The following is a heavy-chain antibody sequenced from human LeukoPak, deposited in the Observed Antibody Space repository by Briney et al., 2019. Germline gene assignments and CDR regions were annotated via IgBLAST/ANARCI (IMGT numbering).Heavy chain of an antibody. CDR1: GGSISSYY. V-gene: IGHV4-59*01. Sequence: SETLSLTCTVSGGSISSYYWSWIRQPPGKGLEWIGYIYYSGSTNYNPSLKSRVTISVDTSKNQFSLKLSSVTAADTAVYYCARCGGDCYYSPAFDIWGQGTMVTVS. D-gene: IGHD2-21*02. CDR2: IYYSGST. CDR3: ARCGGDCYYSPAFDI. J-gene: IGHJ3*02.